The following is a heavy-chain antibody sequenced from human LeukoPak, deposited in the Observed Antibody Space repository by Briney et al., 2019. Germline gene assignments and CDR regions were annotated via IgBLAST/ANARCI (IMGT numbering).Heavy chain of an antibody. Sequence: ASVKVSCKASGYTFTSYGISCVRQAPGQGLEWMGWISAYNGKTNYAQKLQGRVTMTTDTSTSTAYMELRSLRSDDTAVYYCARAPRYGNYFDYWGQGTLVTVSS. J-gene: IGHJ4*02. D-gene: IGHD4-17*01. V-gene: IGHV1-18*01. CDR2: ISAYNGKT. CDR1: GYTFTSYG. CDR3: ARAPRYGNYFDY.